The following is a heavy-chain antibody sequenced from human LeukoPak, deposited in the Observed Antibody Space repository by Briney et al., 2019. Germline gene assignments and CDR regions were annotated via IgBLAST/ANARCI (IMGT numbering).Heavy chain of an antibody. CDR3: ARGGVGSPIDY. V-gene: IGHV4-59*08. Sequence: PSETLSLTCIVSGGSIGSYYWSWIRQPPGKGLEWIGYIYYSGSTNYNPSLKSRVTISVDTSKNQFSLKLSSVTAADTAVYYCARGGVGSPIDYWGQGTLVTVSS. CDR2: IYYSGST. D-gene: IGHD3-16*01. CDR1: GGSIGSYY. J-gene: IGHJ4*02.